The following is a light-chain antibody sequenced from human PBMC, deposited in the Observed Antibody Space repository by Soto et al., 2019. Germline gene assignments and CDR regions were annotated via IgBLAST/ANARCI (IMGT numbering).Light chain of an antibody. Sequence: DVVMTQSPLSLPVTLGQPASISCRSSQSLIHSDGSTYLSWFQQRPGQSPRRLIYEVSDRDSGVPDRFGGCGCGSDFPLKISGVEAKDVGVYYCMQGTHWPWTFGQGTEVEI. CDR1: QSLIHSDGSTY. CDR2: EVS. V-gene: IGKV2-30*02. CDR3: MQGTHWPWT. J-gene: IGKJ1*01.